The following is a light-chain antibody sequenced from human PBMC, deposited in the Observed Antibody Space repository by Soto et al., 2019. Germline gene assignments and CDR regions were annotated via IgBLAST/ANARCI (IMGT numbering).Light chain of an antibody. CDR2: GAS. V-gene: IGKV3-15*01. J-gene: IGKJ2*01. CDR1: QSVSSN. Sequence: EIVMTQSPATLSVSPGERATLSCRASQSVSSNLAWYQQKPGQAPRLLIYGASTRATGIPARFSGSGSGTEFPLTISSLQSVDFAVYYCQQYNNWPPYTFGQGTKLEIK. CDR3: QQYNNWPPYT.